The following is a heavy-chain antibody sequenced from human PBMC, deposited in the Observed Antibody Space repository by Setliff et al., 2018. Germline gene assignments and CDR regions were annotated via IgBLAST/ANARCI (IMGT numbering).Heavy chain of an antibody. V-gene: IGHV3-48*03. Sequence: GGSLRLSCAASGFTFSTYEMNWVRQAPGKGLEWVSYISSDGSTVFYADSVKGRFTISRDNAKNSLYLQMNSLRADDMAIYYCARDGGTGDSGTYFNIGFDSWGQGTQVTVSS. D-gene: IGHD3-10*01. J-gene: IGHJ5*01. CDR3: ARDGGTGDSGTYFNIGFDS. CDR1: GFTFSTYE. CDR2: ISSDGSTV.